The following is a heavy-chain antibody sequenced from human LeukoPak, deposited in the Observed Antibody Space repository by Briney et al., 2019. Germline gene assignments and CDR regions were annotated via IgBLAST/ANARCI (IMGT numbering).Heavy chain of an antibody. D-gene: IGHD6-13*01. V-gene: IGHV3-48*03. CDR3: ARPYTNSWLDY. Sequence: GGSLRLSCTASGFSFDSYAMGWVRQAPGRGLEWISSITSGSTTLYYGDSVRGRSTVSRDNAKNSLYLEMNSLRVEDTAVYYCARPYTNSWLDYWGQGTLVTVSS. CDR1: GFSFDSYA. J-gene: IGHJ4*02. CDR2: ITSGSTTL.